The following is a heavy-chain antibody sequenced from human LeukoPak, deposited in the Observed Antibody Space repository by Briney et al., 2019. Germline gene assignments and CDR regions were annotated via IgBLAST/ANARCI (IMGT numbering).Heavy chain of an antibody. D-gene: IGHD3-22*01. J-gene: IGHJ3*01. CDR2: INPNSGGT. V-gene: IGHV1-2*02. CDR3: ARGFYYYDSSSYPHDAFDV. Sequence: GASVKVSCKASGYTFTGYYVHWVRQAPGQGLEWMGWINPNSGGTNYAQKFQGRVTMTRDTSISTAYMELSRLRSDDTAVYYCARGFYYYDSSSYPHDAFDVWGQGTMVTVSS. CDR1: GYTFTGYY.